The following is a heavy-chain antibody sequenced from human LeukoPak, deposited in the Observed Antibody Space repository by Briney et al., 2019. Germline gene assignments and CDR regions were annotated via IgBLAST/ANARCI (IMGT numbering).Heavy chain of an antibody. J-gene: IGHJ3*02. Sequence: ASVKVSCKASGDTLTTYYMHWVRQAPGQGLEWMGIINPSGGSTSYAQRFQGRVTITRDMPTSTVYMELSSLTSEDTAVYYCARGGKRWWGAFDIWGQGTMVTVSS. CDR3: ARGGKRWWGAFDI. D-gene: IGHD2-15*01. CDR2: INPSGGST. V-gene: IGHV1-46*01. CDR1: GDTLTTYY.